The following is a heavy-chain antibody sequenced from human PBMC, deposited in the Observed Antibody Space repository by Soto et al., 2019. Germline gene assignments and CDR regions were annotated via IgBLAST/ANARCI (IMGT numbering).Heavy chain of an antibody. CDR1: GGSISSSSYY. V-gene: IGHV4-39*01. D-gene: IGHD2-2*01. CDR2: IYYSGNT. CDR3: ARNVVVPAPAAFDI. Sequence: SETLSLTCTVSGGSISSSSYYWGWIRQPPGKGLEWTGSIYYSGNTYYNPSLKSRVTISVDTSKNQFSLKLSSVTAADTAVYYCARNVVVPAPAAFDIWGQGTMVTVSS. J-gene: IGHJ3*02.